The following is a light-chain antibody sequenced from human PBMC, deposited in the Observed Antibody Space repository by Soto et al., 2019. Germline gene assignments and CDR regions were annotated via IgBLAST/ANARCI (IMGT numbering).Light chain of an antibody. V-gene: IGKV4-1*01. CDR2: WAS. CDR3: QQYYSTPHT. CDR1: QSVLYSSNNKNY. Sequence: DIVMTQSPDSLAVSLGERATINCKSSQSVLYSSNNKNYLAWYQQKPGQPPELLIYWASTRESGVPDRFSGGGSGTDFTLTISSLQAEDVAVYYCQQYYSTPHTFGQGTKLEIK. J-gene: IGKJ2*01.